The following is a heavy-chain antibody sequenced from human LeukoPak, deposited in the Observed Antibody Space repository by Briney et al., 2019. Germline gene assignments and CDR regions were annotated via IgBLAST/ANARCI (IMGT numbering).Heavy chain of an antibody. V-gene: IGHV1-2*02. CDR3: ARASIPTDYYGSGSYYNVLVDP. J-gene: IGHJ5*02. CDR1: GYTFTGYY. CDR2: INPNSGGT. D-gene: IGHD3-10*01. Sequence: ASVKVSCKASGYTFTGYYMHWVRQAPGQGLEWMGWINPNSGGTNYAQKFQGRVTMTRDTSISTAYMELSRLRSDDTAVYYCARASIPTDYYGSGSYYNVLVDPWGQGTLVTVSS.